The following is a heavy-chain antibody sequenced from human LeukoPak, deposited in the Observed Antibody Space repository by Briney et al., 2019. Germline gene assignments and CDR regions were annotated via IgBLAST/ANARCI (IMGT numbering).Heavy chain of an antibody. CDR1: GGSISSYY. Sequence: SETLSLTCTVSGGSISSYYWSWIRQPAGKGLEWIGRISSSGSTNYNPSLQSRVTMSVDTSKNQFSLKVNSVTAADTAVYYCAKEGRSTTDGFWGQGTLATVSS. J-gene: IGHJ4*02. CDR3: AKEGRSTTDGF. V-gene: IGHV4-4*07. CDR2: ISSSGST. D-gene: IGHD1-14*01.